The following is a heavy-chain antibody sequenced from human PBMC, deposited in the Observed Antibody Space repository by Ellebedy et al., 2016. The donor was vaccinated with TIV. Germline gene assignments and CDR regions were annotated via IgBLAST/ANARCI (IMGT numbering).Heavy chain of an antibody. V-gene: IGHV6-1*01. CDR1: GDSVSTNGVA. J-gene: IGHJ3*02. CDR2: TYYRSQWFN. Sequence: SQTLSLTCVISGDSVSTNGVAWNWIRLSPSRGLEWLGRTYYRSQWFNESAVSVKGRVTINPDASKNQFSLQLDSVSPEDTALYYCARGRASAFDIWGQGTMVTVSS. CDR3: ARGRASAFDI.